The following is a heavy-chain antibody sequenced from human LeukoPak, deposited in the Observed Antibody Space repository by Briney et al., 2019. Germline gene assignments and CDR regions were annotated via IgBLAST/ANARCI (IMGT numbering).Heavy chain of an antibody. D-gene: IGHD5-12*01. CDR1: GFPFSSYW. CDR3: AIEGYSGYDRGY. V-gene: IGHV3-74*01. J-gene: IGHJ4*02. CDR2: INSDGGRA. Sequence: PGGSLILSCAASGFPFSSYWMFWVRQAPGKGLVWVSHINSDGGRASYADSVKGRFTISRDNAKNTLYLQMNSLRAEDTAVYYCAIEGYSGYDRGYWGQGTLVTVSS.